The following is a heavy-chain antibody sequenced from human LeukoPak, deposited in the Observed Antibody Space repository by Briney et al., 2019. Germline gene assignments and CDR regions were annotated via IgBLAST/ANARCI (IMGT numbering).Heavy chain of an antibody. V-gene: IGHV4-59*12. CDR1: GGSISSYY. CDR3: ARGRGYSYGYGLGYYFDY. CDR2: TYYSGST. J-gene: IGHJ4*02. Sequence: SETLSLTCTVSGGSISSYYWSWIRQPPGKGLEWIGYTYYSGSTNYNPSLKSRVTISIDTSKNQFSLKLSSVTAADTAVYYCARGRGYSYGYGLGYYFDYWGQGTLVTVSS. D-gene: IGHD5-18*01.